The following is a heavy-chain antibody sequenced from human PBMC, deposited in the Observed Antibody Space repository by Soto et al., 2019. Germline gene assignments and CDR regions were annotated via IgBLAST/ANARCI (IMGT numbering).Heavy chain of an antibody. CDR3: ARHGYSGSYSN. Sequence: ASVKVSCKASGYTFTGYYMHWVRQAPGQGLEWMGWINPNSGGANYAQRFQGRVTMTRDTSISTAYKELSRLRSDDTSVYYCARHGYSGSYSNWGQGTLVTVSS. J-gene: IGHJ4*02. CDR1: GYTFTGYY. V-gene: IGHV1-2*02. CDR2: INPNSGGA. D-gene: IGHD1-26*01.